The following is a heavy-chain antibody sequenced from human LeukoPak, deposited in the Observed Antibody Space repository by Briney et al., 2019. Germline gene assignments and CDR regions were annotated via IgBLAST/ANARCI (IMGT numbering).Heavy chain of an antibody. CDR2: IYYSGNT. Sequence: NTGGSLRLSCVASGFTFSDYYISWIRQPPGKGLEWIGSIYYSGNTYYNASLKSQVSISIDTSKNQFSLRLTSVTAADTAVYYCARQTGSGLFILPGGQGTLVTVSS. J-gene: IGHJ4*02. D-gene: IGHD3/OR15-3a*01. V-gene: IGHV4-39*01. CDR1: GFTFSDYY. CDR3: ARQTGSGLFILP.